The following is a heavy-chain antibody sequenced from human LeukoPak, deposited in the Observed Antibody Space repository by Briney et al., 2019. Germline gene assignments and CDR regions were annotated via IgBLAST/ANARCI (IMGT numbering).Heavy chain of an antibody. CDR2: IKEDGNEK. CDR3: ARADYYGSGPFFGY. D-gene: IGHD3-10*01. Sequence: QAGGSLRLSCAASGFTFSTYWMSWVRQAPGKGLEWVANIKEDGNEKYYVDSVKGRFTISRDNAKNSLFLQMNSLRAEDTAVYYCARADYYGSGPFFGYWGRGTLVAVSS. CDR1: GFTFSTYW. V-gene: IGHV3-7*01. J-gene: IGHJ4*02.